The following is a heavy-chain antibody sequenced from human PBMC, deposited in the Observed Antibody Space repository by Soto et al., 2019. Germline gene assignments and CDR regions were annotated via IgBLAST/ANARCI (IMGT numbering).Heavy chain of an antibody. J-gene: IGHJ4*02. D-gene: IGHD3-3*01. CDR1: GFTVSSYG. CDR2: ISYDGSNK. Sequence: TLRLSFGASGFTVSSYGMNWVLQAPFKVLEWVAVISYDGSNKYYEDSLKVRFNISRDNSKNTLYLQMNSLRAEDTVVYYCLGDFWSGYYPGLFDYWGQGTLVTVSS. CDR3: LGDFWSGYYPGLFDY. V-gene: IGHV3-30*03.